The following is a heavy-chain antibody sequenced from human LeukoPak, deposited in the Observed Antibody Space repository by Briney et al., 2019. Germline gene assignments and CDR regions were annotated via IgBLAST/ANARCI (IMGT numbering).Heavy chain of an antibody. V-gene: IGHV4-39*07. D-gene: IGHD3-3*01. CDR3: ARDGKREPPYYDFWSGYYTPNWFDP. CDR1: GGSISSSSYY. Sequence: SETLSLTCTVSGGSISSSSYYWGWIRQPPGKGLEWIGSIYYSGSTYYNPSLKSRVTISVDTSKNQFSLKLSSVTAADTAVYYCARDGKREPPYYDFWSGYYTPNWFDPWGQGTLVTVSS. CDR2: IYYSGST. J-gene: IGHJ5*02.